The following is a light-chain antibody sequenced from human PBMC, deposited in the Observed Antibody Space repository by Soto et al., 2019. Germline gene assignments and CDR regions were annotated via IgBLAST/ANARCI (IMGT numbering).Light chain of an antibody. CDR3: QQYGSSPAT. CDR1: QSVSSN. Sequence: EITMTQSPATLSVSPGERATLSCRASQSVSSNLAWYQQKPGQAPRLLIYGASTRATGIPDRFSGSGSGTDFTLTISRLEPEDFAVYYCQQYGSSPATFGQGTKVDIK. V-gene: IGKV3-20*01. J-gene: IGKJ1*01. CDR2: GAS.